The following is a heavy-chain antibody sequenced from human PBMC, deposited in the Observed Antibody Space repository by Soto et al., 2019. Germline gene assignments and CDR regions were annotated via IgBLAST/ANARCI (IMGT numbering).Heavy chain of an antibody. D-gene: IGHD2-2*01. CDR3: ARSYCSSTSCPSNWFDP. J-gene: IGHJ5*02. Sequence: ASVKVSCKASGYTFTSYGISWVRQAPGQGLEWMGWISAYNGNTNYAQKLQGRVTMTTDTSTSTAYMELRSLRSDDTAVYYCARSYCSSTSCPSNWFDPWGQGTLVTVSS. CDR1: GYTFTSYG. V-gene: IGHV1-18*01. CDR2: ISAYNGNT.